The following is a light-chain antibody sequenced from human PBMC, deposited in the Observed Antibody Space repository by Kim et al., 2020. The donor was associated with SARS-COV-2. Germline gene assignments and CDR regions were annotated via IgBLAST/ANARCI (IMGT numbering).Light chain of an antibody. Sequence: SASVGNRLTIPCRASQGIHHYLAWFQQKPGNAPKSLVYAASTLESGVPSRFSGSGSGTDFTLTLSSLQPEDFGTYYCQHYNNYAPTFGQEPKLEIK. V-gene: IGKV1-16*01. CDR2: AAS. CDR3: QHYNNYAPT. CDR1: QGIHHY. J-gene: IGKJ2*01.